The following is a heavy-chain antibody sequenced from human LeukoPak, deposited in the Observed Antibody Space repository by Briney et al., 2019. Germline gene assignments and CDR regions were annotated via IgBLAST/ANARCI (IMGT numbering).Heavy chain of an antibody. CDR2: ISSSSRTI. Sequence: GGSLRLSCAASGFNVSNNYMNWVRQAPGKGLEWVSQISSSSRTIYYADSVKGRLTISRDNAKNSLYLQMNSLRDEDTAVYYCARDPTISGSYSDYWGQGTLVTVSS. CDR3: ARDPTISGSYSDY. V-gene: IGHV3-48*02. CDR1: GFNVSNNY. J-gene: IGHJ4*02. D-gene: IGHD1-26*01.